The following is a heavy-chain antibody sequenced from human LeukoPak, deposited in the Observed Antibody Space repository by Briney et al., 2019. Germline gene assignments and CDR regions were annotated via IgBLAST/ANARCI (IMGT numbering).Heavy chain of an antibody. D-gene: IGHD3-10*01. J-gene: IGHJ4*02. V-gene: IGHV3-15*01. CDR3: TTGPSGYDYSSDY. Sequence: GGSLRLSCAASGFTFNNAWMNWVRRAPGKGLEWVGRIRTNIDGETTDYAAPLKGRFTISRDDSKNTLYLQMNSPKTEDTAVYYCTTGPSGYDYSSDYWGQGTLVTVSS. CDR1: GFTFNNAW. CDR2: IRTNIDGETT.